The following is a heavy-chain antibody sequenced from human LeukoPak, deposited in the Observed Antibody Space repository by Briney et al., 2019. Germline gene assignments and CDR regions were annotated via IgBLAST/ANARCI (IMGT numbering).Heavy chain of an antibody. CDR1: GFTFSSYA. J-gene: IGHJ4*02. D-gene: IGHD3-3*01. V-gene: IGHV3-30-3*01. CDR3: ARATPSYDFWSGYDY. CDR2: ISYDGSNK. Sequence: RGSLRLSCAASGFTFSSYAMHWVRQAPGKGLEWVAVISYDGSNKYYADSVKGRFTISRDNSKNTPYLQMNSLRAEDTAVYYCARATPSYDFWSGYDYWGQGTLVTVSS.